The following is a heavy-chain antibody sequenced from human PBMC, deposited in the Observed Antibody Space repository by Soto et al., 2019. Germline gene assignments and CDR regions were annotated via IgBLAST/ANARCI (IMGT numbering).Heavy chain of an antibody. Sequence: QVQLVQSGAEVKKPGSSVKVSCKASGGTFSSYAISWVRQAPGQGLEWMGGIIPIFGTANYAQKFQGRVTITADESTSTGYMELSSLTSEDTAVYYGARGGRVATMSDWFDPWGQGTLVTVSS. D-gene: IGHD5-12*01. CDR3: ARGGRVATMSDWFDP. V-gene: IGHV1-69*12. CDR2: IIPIFGTA. CDR1: GGTFSSYA. J-gene: IGHJ5*02.